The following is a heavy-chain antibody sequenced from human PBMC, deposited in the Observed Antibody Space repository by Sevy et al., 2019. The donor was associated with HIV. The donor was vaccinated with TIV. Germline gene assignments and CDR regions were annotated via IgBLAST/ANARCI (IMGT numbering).Heavy chain of an antibody. CDR2: IYYSGTT. CDR3: ARLERYNYGSIGYYYGLDV. V-gene: IGHV4-59*12. CDR1: GGSIINYH. J-gene: IGHJ6*02. Sequence: SETLSLTCTVSGGSIINYHWNWIRQPPGKGLEWIGYIYYSGTTDYNPSLKSRVTISVDTSKNQFSLKLSSVTAADTAVYYCARLERYNYGSIGYYYGLDVWGQGTTVTVSS. D-gene: IGHD5-18*01.